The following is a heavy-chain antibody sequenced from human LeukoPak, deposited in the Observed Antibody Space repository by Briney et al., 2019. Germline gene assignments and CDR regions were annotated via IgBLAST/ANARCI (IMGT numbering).Heavy chain of an antibody. CDR2: INPSGGST. D-gene: IGHD3-3*01. V-gene: IGHV1-46*01. CDR1: GYTFTSHH. J-gene: IGHJ5*02. Sequence: ASVKVSCKASGYTFTSHHIHWVRRAPGQGLEWMGIINPSGGSTNYMQNFQGRVTMTRDMSTSTVYMEPSSLRSEDTAMYYCAREAVTIFGLVRTQTTKRPHRFDPWGQGTLVTVSS. CDR3: AREAVTIFGLVRTQTTKRPHRFDP.